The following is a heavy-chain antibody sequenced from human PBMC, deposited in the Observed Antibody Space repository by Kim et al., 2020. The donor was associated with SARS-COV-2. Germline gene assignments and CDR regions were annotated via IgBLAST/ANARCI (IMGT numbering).Heavy chain of an antibody. D-gene: IGHD6-19*01. CDR2: ISSSGTTI. Sequence: GGSLRLSCAASGFTFSDYYMNWIRQAPGKGLEWVAYISSSGTTIYYADSVKGRFTISRDNGKNSVYLQMNSLRAEGTAMYYCARDLHSSGGKFSQFDYWGQGTLATVSS. CDR1: GFTFSDYY. J-gene: IGHJ4*02. CDR3: ARDLHSSGGKFSQFDY. V-gene: IGHV3-11*01.